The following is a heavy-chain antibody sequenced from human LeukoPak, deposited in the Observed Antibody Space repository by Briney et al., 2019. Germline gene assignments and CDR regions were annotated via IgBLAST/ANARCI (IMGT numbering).Heavy chain of an antibody. D-gene: IGHD6-19*01. Sequence: GASVKVSCKASGYTFTSYAMNWVRQAPGQGLEWMGWINTNTGNPTYAQGFTGRFVFSLDTSVSTAYLQISSLKAEDTAVYYCARSGIAVAGTHYYYYYGMDVWGQGTTVTVSS. CDR1: GYTFTSYA. CDR3: ARSGIAVAGTHYYYYYGMDV. J-gene: IGHJ6*02. V-gene: IGHV7-4-1*02. CDR2: INTNTGNP.